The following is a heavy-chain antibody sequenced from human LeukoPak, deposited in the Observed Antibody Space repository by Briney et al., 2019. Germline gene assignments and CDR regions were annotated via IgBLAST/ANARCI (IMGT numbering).Heavy chain of an antibody. CDR2: IYTSGST. V-gene: IGHV4-4*07. Sequence: PSETLSLTCTVSGGSISSYYWSWIRQPAGKGLEWIGRIYTSGSTNYNPSLKSRVTMPVDTSKNQFSLKLSSVTAADTAVYYCARVQIVVVVPAAIGNFYFDYWGQGTLVTVSS. J-gene: IGHJ4*02. CDR3: ARVQIVVVVPAAIGNFYFDY. D-gene: IGHD2-2*01. CDR1: GGSISSYY.